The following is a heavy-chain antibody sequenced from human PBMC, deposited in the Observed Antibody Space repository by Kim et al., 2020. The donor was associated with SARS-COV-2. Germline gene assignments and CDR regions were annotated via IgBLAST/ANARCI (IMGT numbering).Heavy chain of an antibody. V-gene: IGHV3-30*18. D-gene: IGHD5-12*01. Sequence: GGSLRLSCAASGFTFSSYGMHWVRQAPGKGLEWVAVISYDGSNKYYADSVKGRFTISRDNSKNTLYLQMNSLRAEDTAVYYCAKDLFHFLSGYDFAFDIWGQGTMVTVSS. CDR3: AKDLFHFLSGYDFAFDI. CDR2: ISYDGSNK. CDR1: GFTFSSYG. J-gene: IGHJ3*02.